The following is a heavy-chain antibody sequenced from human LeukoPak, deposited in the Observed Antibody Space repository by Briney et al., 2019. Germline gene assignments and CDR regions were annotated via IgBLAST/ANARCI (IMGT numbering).Heavy chain of an antibody. J-gene: IGHJ4*02. V-gene: IGHV4-30-2*01. D-gene: IGHD2-2*01. CDR3: ARVRCSSTSCYFDY. CDR1: GGSISSGGYS. Sequence: PSQTLSLTCTVSGGSISSGGYSWSWIRQPPGKGLEWIGYIYHSGSTYYNPSLKSRVTISVDRSKNQFSLKLSSVTAADTAVYYCARVRCSSTSCYFDYWGQGTLVTVSS. CDR2: IYHSGST.